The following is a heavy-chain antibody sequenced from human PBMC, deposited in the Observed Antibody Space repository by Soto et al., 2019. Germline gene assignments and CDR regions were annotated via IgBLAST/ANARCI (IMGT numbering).Heavy chain of an antibody. J-gene: IGHJ6*02. D-gene: IGHD6-19*01. CDR2: IWYDGGNK. V-gene: IGHV3-33*01. CDR1: GFTFSNYG. Sequence: GGSLRLSCAASGFTFSNYGMHWVRQAPGKGLEWVAVIWYDGGNKYYADSVKGRFTISRDNSKNTLYLQMNSLRAEDTAVYYCARDDIPGRAVAIYGLDVWGQGTTVTVSS. CDR3: ARDDIPGRAVAIYGLDV.